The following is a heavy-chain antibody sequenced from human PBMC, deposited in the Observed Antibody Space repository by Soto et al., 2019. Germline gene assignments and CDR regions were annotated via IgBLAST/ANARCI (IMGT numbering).Heavy chain of an antibody. CDR3: ARQGFGQLHGLVDV. J-gene: IGHJ6*02. D-gene: IGHD3-10*01. CDR1: GGSITSHY. Sequence: QVQLQESGPGLVKPSETLSLTCSVSGGSITSHYCSWFRQPPWKGLEWIGYIHPTGSTSYNPSLKSQVTMSVDTSKNQFSLKVSSVTAADTALYYCARQGFGQLHGLVDVWGPGTTVTVSS. CDR2: IHPTGST. V-gene: IGHV4-4*08.